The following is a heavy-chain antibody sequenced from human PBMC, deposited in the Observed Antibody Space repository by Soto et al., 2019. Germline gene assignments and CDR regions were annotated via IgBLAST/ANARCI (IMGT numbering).Heavy chain of an antibody. D-gene: IGHD2-2*01. CDR1: GYTFSSYY. Sequence: ASVKVSCKASGYTFSSYYMHWVRQAPGQGLEWMGIINPSGDTTSYAQKFQGRVTMTRDTSTSTLYMDLSSLRYEDTAVDYCARGEGIVVVLVVSVNDYWGQGTRFPVAS. J-gene: IGHJ4*02. CDR3: ARGEGIVVVLVVSVNDY. V-gene: IGHV1-46*01. CDR2: INPSGDTT.